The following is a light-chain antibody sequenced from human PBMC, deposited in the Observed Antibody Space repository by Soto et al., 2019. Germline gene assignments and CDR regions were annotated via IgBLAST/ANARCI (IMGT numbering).Light chain of an antibody. CDR1: QSVSSN. CDR2: GAF. V-gene: IGKV3-15*01. J-gene: IGKJ5*01. Sequence: EIVMKQSPVTLSVTQRERVTLSCRASQSVSSNLAWYQQKPGQAPSLLIYGAFTRATGIPARFSGSGSGTEFTLTINSLQSEDSAVYYCQQHNQWPITFGQGTRLEIK. CDR3: QQHNQWPIT.